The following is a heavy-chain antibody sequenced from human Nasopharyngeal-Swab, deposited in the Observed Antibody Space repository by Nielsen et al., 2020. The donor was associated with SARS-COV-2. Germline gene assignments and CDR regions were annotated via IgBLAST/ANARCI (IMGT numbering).Heavy chain of an antibody. CDR1: GYSFTSYW. J-gene: IGHJ4*02. Sequence: GESLKISCKDSGYSFTSYWIGWVRQMPGKGLEWMGIIYPGDSTPRYRPSFQGQVTISADKSSTAYLQWSSLKASDTAMYFCARLYGGYVDYWGQGTLVTVSS. CDR2: IYPGDSTP. V-gene: IGHV5-51*01. D-gene: IGHD4/OR15-4a*01. CDR3: ARLYGGYVDY.